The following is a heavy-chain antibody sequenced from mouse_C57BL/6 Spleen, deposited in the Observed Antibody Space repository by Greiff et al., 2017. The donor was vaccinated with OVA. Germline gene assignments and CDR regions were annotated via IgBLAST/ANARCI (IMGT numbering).Heavy chain of an antibody. CDR3: ARGGNPSYAMDY. Sequence: DVMLVESGGGLVKPGGSLKLSCAASGFTFSDYGMHWVSQAPEKGLEWVAYISSGSSSIYYADTVKGRFTISRDNAKNTVFLQMTSLRSEDTAMYYCARGGNPSYAMDYWGQGTSVTVSS. V-gene: IGHV5-17*01. CDR2: ISSGSSSI. D-gene: IGHD2-1*01. J-gene: IGHJ4*01. CDR1: GFTFSDYG.